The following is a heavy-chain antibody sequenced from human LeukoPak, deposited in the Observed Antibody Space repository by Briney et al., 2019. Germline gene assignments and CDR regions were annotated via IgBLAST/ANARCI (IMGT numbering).Heavy chain of an antibody. CDR3: ARESYDSSGYYPGY. V-gene: IGHV1-18*01. D-gene: IGHD3-22*01. CDR1: GYTFTSYG. CDR2: ISAYNGNT. Sequence: ASVKVSCKASGYTFTSYGISWVRQAPGQGLEWMGWISAYNGNTNYAQKLQVRVTMTTDTSTSTAYMELRSLRSDDTAVYYCARESYDSSGYYPGYWGQGTLVTVSS. J-gene: IGHJ4*02.